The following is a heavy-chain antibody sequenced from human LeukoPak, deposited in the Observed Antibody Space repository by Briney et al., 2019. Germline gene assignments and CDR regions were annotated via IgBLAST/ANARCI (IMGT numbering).Heavy chain of an antibody. CDR3: AKPFGRCSSGSCYRKGVYFDY. CDR2: ITWGGGST. Sequence: PGGSLRLSCAASGFTFDDYAMHWVRQAPGKGLEWVSLITWGGGSTYYADSAKGRFTISRDNSKNSLYLQMNSLRAEDTALYYCAKPFGRCSSGSCYRKGVYFDYWGQGTLVTVSS. D-gene: IGHD2-15*01. J-gene: IGHJ4*02. CDR1: GFTFDDYA. V-gene: IGHV3-43D*03.